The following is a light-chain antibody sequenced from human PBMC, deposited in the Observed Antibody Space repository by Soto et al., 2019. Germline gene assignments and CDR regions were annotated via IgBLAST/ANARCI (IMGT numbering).Light chain of an antibody. CDR1: QSISRS. V-gene: IGKV1-5*01. Sequence: DIQMTQSPSTLSASVGDRVTITCRASQSISRSLAWYQHQPGKDPKLLIYDDSSLESGVPSRFSGIGSGTEFTLSISSLQPDDFATYYCQQYNSYWTFGQGTKVDIK. CDR3: QQYNSYWT. CDR2: DDS. J-gene: IGKJ1*01.